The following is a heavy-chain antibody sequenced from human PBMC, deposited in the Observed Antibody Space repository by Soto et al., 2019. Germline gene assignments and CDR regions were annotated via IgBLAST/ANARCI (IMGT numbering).Heavy chain of an antibody. D-gene: IGHD3-22*01. Sequence: GGSLRLSCAASGFTFSSYEMNWVRQAPGKGLEWGSYISSSGSTIYYADSVKGRFTISRDKAKNSLYLQMNSLRAEDPAVYYCAGRANYYDSSGPTWSFDLWGRGTLVTVSS. J-gene: IGHJ2*01. CDR2: ISSSGSTI. CDR1: GFTFSSYE. V-gene: IGHV3-48*03. CDR3: AGRANYYDSSGPTWSFDL.